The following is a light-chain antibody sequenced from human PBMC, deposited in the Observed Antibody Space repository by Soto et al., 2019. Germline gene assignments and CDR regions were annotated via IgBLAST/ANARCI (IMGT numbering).Light chain of an antibody. CDR2: TNN. J-gene: IGLJ2*01. Sequence: QSVLTQPPSASATPGQRVTISCSGSSSNIGTNYVYWYQQLPGTAPKLLIYTNNQRPSGVPDRFSGSKSGTSSSLAISGLGSEDEADYYCAAWDDSLSVVVFGGGTQLTVL. V-gene: IGLV1-47*01. CDR3: AAWDDSLSVVV. CDR1: SSNIGTNY.